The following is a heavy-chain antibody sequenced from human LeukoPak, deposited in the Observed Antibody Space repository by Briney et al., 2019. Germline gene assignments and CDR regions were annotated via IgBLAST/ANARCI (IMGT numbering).Heavy chain of an antibody. CDR1: GFTFSGYS. CDR3: ARDLGIPDYYGMDV. Sequence: GGSLRLSCAASGFTFSGYSMNWVRQAPGKGLEWVSSISSSNSYIYYADSVKGRFTISRDNAKNSLYLQMNSLRAEDTAVYYCARDLGIPDYYGMDVWGQGTTVTVSS. J-gene: IGHJ6*02. V-gene: IGHV3-21*01. CDR2: ISSSNSYI.